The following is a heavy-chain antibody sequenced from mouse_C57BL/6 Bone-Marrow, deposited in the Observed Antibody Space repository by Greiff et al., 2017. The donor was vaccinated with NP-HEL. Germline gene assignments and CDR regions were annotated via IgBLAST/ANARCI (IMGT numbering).Heavy chain of an antibody. CDR1: GYTFTSYW. J-gene: IGHJ2*01. Sequence: QVQLQQPGAELVMPGASVKLSCKASGYTFTSYWMHWVKQRPGQGLEWIGEIDPSDSYTNYNQKFKGKSTLTVDKSSSTAYMQLSSLTSEDSAVYYCAFYYDYDGSFFDYWGQGTTLTVSS. V-gene: IGHV1-69*01. CDR3: AFYYDYDGSFFDY. D-gene: IGHD2-4*01. CDR2: IDPSDSYT.